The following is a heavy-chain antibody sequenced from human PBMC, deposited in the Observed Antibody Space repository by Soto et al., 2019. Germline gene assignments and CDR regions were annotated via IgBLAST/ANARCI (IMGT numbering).Heavy chain of an antibody. J-gene: IGHJ5*02. CDR3: ASSPPVIGANWFDP. V-gene: IGHV6-1*01. Sequence: QVQLQQSGPGLVKPSQTLPLTCAISGDSVSSDSAAWNWIRQSPSRGLEWLGRTYYRSKWDNESALAVKSRITHNPYTSTNQFPLQLKSVTPEDTAVYYCASSPPVIGANWFDPWGQGTLVTVSS. CDR2: TYYRSKWDN. CDR1: GDSVSSDSAA.